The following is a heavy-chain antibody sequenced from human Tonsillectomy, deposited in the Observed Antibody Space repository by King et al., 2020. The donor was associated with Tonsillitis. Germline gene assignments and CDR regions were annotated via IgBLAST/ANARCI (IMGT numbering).Heavy chain of an antibody. CDR1: GFTFSSSD. D-gene: IGHD6-13*01. CDR3: AREVGDQQMGHSIWYFDL. J-gene: IGHJ2*01. Sequence: VQLVESGGGLVQPGGSLRLSCAASGFTFSSSDMHWVRRAPGRGLEWVSGIGVGGDTYYPDSVKGRFTISRENAKNSLYLQMNSLRAEDTALYYCAREVGDQQMGHSIWYFDLWGRGTLVSVSS. CDR2: IGVGGDT. V-gene: IGHV3-13*01.